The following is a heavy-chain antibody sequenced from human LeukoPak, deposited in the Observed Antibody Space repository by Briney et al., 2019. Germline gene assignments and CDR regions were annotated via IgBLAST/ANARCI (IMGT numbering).Heavy chain of an antibody. CDR1: GGSISSYY. Sequence: SETLSLTCTVSGGSISSYYWSWIRQPPGKGLEWIGYIYYSGSTNYNPSLKSRVTISVDTSKNQFSLKLSSVTAADTAVYYCASHVISGYSYGYSAFDIWGQGTMVTVSS. CDR2: IYYSGST. V-gene: IGHV4-59*08. D-gene: IGHD5-18*01. CDR3: ASHVISGYSYGYSAFDI. J-gene: IGHJ3*02.